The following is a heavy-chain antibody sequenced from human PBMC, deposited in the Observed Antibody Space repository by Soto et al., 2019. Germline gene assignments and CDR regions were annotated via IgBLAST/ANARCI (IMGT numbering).Heavy chain of an antibody. D-gene: IGHD2-8*01. CDR1: GYTFTSYG. J-gene: IGHJ4*02. Sequence: ASVKVSCKASGYTFTSYGISWVRQAPGQGLEWMGWISAYNGNTNYAQKLQGRVTMTTDTSTSTAYMELSSLRSEDTAVYYCASRSRCTNGVCYPVDYWGQGTLVTVSS. CDR3: ASRSRCTNGVCYPVDY. CDR2: ISAYNGNT. V-gene: IGHV1-18*01.